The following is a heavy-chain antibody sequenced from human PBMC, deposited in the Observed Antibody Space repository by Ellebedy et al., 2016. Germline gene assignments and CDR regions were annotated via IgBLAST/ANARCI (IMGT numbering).Heavy chain of an antibody. CDR2: ISFDGKTK. Sequence: GEFLKISCTASGFNFDVYGMHWVRQAPAKGLEWVALISFDGKTKYYADSVRGRFTISRDNSKKTLYLEMHSLRGADTAIYYCSKGPRFEDWFEPWGQGTLVTVS. CDR1: GFNFDVYG. V-gene: IGHV3-30*18. CDR3: SKGPRFEDWFEP. J-gene: IGHJ5*02.